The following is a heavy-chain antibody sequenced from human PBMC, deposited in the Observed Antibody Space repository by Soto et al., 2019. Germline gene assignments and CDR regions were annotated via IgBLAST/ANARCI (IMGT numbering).Heavy chain of an antibody. Sequence: EVQLVESGGGLVQPGGSLRLSCAASGFTFSSYDMHWVRQATGKGLEWVSAIGTAGDTYYPGSVEGRFTISRENAKNSLYLQMNSLRAGDTAVYYCARGKTYYDILTGYPYWYFDLWGRGTLVTVSS. D-gene: IGHD3-9*01. CDR2: IGTAGDT. CDR3: ARGKTYYDILTGYPYWYFDL. V-gene: IGHV3-13*01. CDR1: GFTFSSYD. J-gene: IGHJ2*01.